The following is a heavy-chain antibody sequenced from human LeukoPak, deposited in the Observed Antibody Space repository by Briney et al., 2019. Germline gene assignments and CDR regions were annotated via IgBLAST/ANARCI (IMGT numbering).Heavy chain of an antibody. CDR2: ISPYNGHT. Sequence: VASVKVSCKASGYTFTSYGISWVRQVPGQGLDWMGWISPYNGHTKYADKLQGRITMTTDTSTSTAYMELRSLRSDDTAVYSCARDRNNYGSGSYPSDYGGQGTLVTVSS. J-gene: IGHJ4*02. V-gene: IGHV1-18*01. CDR1: GYTFTSYG. D-gene: IGHD3-10*01. CDR3: ARDRNNYGSGSYPSDY.